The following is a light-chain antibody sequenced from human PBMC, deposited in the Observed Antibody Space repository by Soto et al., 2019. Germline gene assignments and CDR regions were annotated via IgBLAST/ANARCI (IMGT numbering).Light chain of an antibody. CDR2: EVT. CDR1: SSDVGGYNY. V-gene: IGLV2-14*01. CDR3: SSYTSSSTLV. J-gene: IGLJ3*02. Sequence: QSVLTQPASVSGSPGQSITISCTGTSSDVGGYNYVSWYQHHPGKAPKLMIYEVTNRPSGVSNRFSGSKSGNTASLTISGLQAEDEAHYYCSSYTSSSTLVFGGGTKLTVL.